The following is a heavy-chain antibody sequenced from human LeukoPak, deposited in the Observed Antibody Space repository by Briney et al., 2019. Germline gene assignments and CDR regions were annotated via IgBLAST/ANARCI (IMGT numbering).Heavy chain of an antibody. J-gene: IGHJ4*02. CDR3: ARGPAGSYFHVPDY. V-gene: IGHV4-31*03. D-gene: IGHD3-10*01. Sequence: SQTLSLTCTVSGVFISSGGYYWTWIRQPSGKGLECIGYIYYSGSTYYNPSLKSRVSMSLDTSKNQFSLKLRSVTAADTAVYYCARGPAGSYFHVPDYWGQGTLVTVSS. CDR2: IYYSGST. CDR1: GVFISSGGYY.